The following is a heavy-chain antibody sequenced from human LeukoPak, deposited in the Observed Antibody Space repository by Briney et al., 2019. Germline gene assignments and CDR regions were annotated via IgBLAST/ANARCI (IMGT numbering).Heavy chain of an antibody. Sequence: ASAKVSCKASGGTFSSYAISWVRQAPGQGLEWMGRIIPILGIANYAQKFQGRVTITADKSTSTAYMELSSLRSEDTAVYYCATGGSSGPNDYWGQGTLVTVSS. CDR1: GGTFSSYA. CDR3: ATGGSSGPNDY. V-gene: IGHV1-69*04. CDR2: IIPILGIA. J-gene: IGHJ4*02. D-gene: IGHD3-22*01.